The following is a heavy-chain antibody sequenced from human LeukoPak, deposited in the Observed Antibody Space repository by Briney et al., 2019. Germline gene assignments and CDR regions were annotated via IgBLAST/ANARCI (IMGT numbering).Heavy chain of an antibody. J-gene: IGHJ5*02. CDR3: ASLLTRPKFDP. CDR1: GFTFSSYG. V-gene: IGHV3-48*01. CDR2: ISSSSSAI. D-gene: IGHD2/OR15-2a*01. Sequence: GRSLRLSCAASGFTFSSYGMNWVRQAPGKGLEWVSYISSSSSAIYYADSVKGRFTISRDNAKKSLYLQMNYLRAEDTAVYYCASLLTRPKFDPWGQGTLVTVSS.